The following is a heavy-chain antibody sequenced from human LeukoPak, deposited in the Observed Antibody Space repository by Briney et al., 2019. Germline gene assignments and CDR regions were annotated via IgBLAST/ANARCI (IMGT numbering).Heavy chain of an antibody. J-gene: IGHJ4*02. Sequence: GGSLRLSCAASGFTFSSYAMSWVRQAPGRGLEWVSAISGSGGSTYYADSVKGRFTISRDNSKNTLYLQMNSLRAEDTAVYYCAKVDYGGNSVYFDYWGQGTLVTVSS. CDR1: GFTFSSYA. V-gene: IGHV3-23*01. D-gene: IGHD4-23*01. CDR2: ISGSGGST. CDR3: AKVDYGGNSVYFDY.